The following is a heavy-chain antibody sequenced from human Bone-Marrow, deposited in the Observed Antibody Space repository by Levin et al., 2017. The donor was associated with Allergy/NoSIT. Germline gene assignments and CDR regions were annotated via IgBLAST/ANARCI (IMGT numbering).Heavy chain of an antibody. V-gene: IGHV3-72*01. CDR2: SRNKANSYTT. CDR3: VRPSTSCSTTSCYVGGFV. D-gene: IGHD2-2*01. Sequence: PSGGSLRLSCAASGFIFSDHYMDWVRQAPGKGLEWVGRSRNKANSYTTEYAASVKGRFIISRDDSENSLYLQMNSLKTEDTAVYYCVRPSTSCSTTSCYVGGFVWGKGTTVTVS. CDR1: GFIFSDHY. J-gene: IGHJ6*03.